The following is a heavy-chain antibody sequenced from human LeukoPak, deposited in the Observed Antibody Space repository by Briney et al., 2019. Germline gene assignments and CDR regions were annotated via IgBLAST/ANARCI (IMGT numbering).Heavy chain of an antibody. V-gene: IGHV4-59*01. CDR3: ARGVVVTFDY. J-gene: IGHJ4*02. CDR2: IYYSGSN. D-gene: IGHD3-22*01. Sequence: PSETLSLTCTVSGGSISSYYWSWIRQPPGKGLEWIGYIYYSGSNNYNPSLKSRVTISVDTSKNQFSLKLSSVTAADTAVYYCARGVVVTFDYWGQGTLVTVSS. CDR1: GGSISSYY.